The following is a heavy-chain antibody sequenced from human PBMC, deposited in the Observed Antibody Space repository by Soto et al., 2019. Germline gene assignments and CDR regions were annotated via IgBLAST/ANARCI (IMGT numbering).Heavy chain of an antibody. CDR3: ARSGGLDRDFNY. D-gene: IGHD3-10*01. V-gene: IGHV1-69*12. J-gene: IGHJ4*02. CDR2: IIPMFDTP. Sequence: QVQLVQSGAEVKKPGSSVKVSCKASGGTFSSDSFSWVRQAPGQGLEWMGGIIPMFDTPIYAQKFQDRVTITADESTSTAYMPLSRLRSGDTAVYYCARSGGLDRDFNYWGQGSLVTVSS. CDR1: GGTFSSDS.